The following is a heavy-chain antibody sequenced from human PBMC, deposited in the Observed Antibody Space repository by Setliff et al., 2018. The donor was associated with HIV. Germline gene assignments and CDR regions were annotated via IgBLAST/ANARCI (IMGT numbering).Heavy chain of an antibody. J-gene: IGHJ6*03. Sequence: GGSLRLSCVASGFTFSDYYMSWIRQAPGKGLESISYISGSSTHTYYADSVKGRFTISRDNAKNSLYLQMNSLRAEDTAVYYCARGRGFGESGYYYYYMDVWGKGTTVTVSS. V-gene: IGHV3-11*06. D-gene: IGHD3-10*01. CDR1: GFTFSDYY. CDR3: ARGRGFGESGYYYYYMDV. CDR2: ISGSSTHT.